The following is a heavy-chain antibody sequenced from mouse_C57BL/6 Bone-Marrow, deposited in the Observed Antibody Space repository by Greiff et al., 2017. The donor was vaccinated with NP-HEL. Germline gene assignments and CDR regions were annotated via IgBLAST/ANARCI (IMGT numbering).Heavy chain of an antibody. V-gene: IGHV1-4*01. D-gene: IGHD1-1*01. CDR3: ASSHFYGSSYPFAY. Sequence: VQLQQSGAELARPGASVKMSCKASGYTFTSYTMHWVKQRPGQGLEWIGYINPSSGYTKYNQKFKDKATLTADKSSSTAYMQLSRLTSEDSAVYYCASSHFYGSSYPFAYWGQGTLVTVSA. J-gene: IGHJ3*01. CDR2: INPSSGYT. CDR1: GYTFTSYT.